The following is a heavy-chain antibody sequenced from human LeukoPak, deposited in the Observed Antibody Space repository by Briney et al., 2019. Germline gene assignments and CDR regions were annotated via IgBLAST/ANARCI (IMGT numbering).Heavy chain of an antibody. V-gene: IGHV4-59*01. CDR3: ARGSPPSAYDSSGYYQDWYFDL. J-gene: IGHJ2*01. Sequence: SETQSLTCTVSGGSISSYYWSWTRQPPGKGLEWIGYIYYSGSTNYNPSLKSRVTISVDTSKNQFSLKLSSVSAADTAVYYCARGSPPSAYDSSGYYQDWYFDLWGRGTPVTVSS. CDR2: IYYSGST. D-gene: IGHD3-22*01. CDR1: GGSISSYY.